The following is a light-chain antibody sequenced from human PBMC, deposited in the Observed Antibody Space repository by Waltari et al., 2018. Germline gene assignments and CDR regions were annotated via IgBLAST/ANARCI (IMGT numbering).Light chain of an antibody. J-gene: IGLJ2*01. CDR2: DVS. V-gene: IGLV2-11*01. CDR1: SSDVGGYNY. Sequence: QSALTQPRSVSGSPGQSVTISCTGTSSDVGGYNYVSWYQQHPGKAPKLMIYDVSKRSSVVPVRFSGSKSGNTASLTISGLQSEDEADYYCCSYAGSYTFNVVFGGGTKLTVL. CDR3: CSYAGSYTFNVV.